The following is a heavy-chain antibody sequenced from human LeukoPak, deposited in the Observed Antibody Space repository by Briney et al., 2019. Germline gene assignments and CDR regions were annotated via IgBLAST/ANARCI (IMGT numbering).Heavy chain of an antibody. Sequence: PGGSLRLSCAASGFTFSSYAMSWVRQAPGKGLEWVSAISGSGVSTYYADSVKGRFTISRDNSKNTLYLQMNSLRAEDTAVYYCAKDLGAYGDYGIFDYWGQGTLVTVSS. CDR2: ISGSGVST. J-gene: IGHJ4*02. CDR1: GFTFSSYA. CDR3: AKDLGAYGDYGIFDY. V-gene: IGHV3-23*01. D-gene: IGHD4-17*01.